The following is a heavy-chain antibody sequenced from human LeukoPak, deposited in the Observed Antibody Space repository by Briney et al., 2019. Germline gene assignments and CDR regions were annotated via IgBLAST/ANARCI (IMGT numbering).Heavy chain of an antibody. D-gene: IGHD3-9*01. CDR3: ARERLVDLATVFDY. Sequence: PSETLSLTCTVSGGSVSSGSYYWSWIRQPPGKGLEWIGYTYYRGSSSFNPSLRSRVTISADTSRSQVSLRLTSVTAADTAVYYCARERLVDLATVFDYWGQGVLVTVSS. CDR1: GGSVSSGSYY. CDR2: TYYRGSS. J-gene: IGHJ4*02. V-gene: IGHV4-61*01.